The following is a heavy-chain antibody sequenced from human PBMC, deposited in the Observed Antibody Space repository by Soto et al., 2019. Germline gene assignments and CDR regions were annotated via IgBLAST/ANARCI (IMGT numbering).Heavy chain of an antibody. V-gene: IGHV1-69*02. J-gene: IGHJ5*02. CDR2: IIPILNIA. CDR3: ARTRAATDSLYWFDP. D-gene: IGHD2-21*01. Sequence: QVQLVQSGAEVKKPGSSVKVSCKASGGTFSSYPISWVRQAPGQGLEWMGRIIPILNIANYAQKFQDRVTLTADKSTNTAYMELSSLRSEDTAVYYCARTRAATDSLYWFDPWGQGTLVTVSS. CDR1: GGTFSSYP.